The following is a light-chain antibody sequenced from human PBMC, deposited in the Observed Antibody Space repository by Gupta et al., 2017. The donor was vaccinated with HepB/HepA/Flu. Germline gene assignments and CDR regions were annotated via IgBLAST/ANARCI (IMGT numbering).Light chain of an antibody. CDR2: EAA. CDR1: QSVGSNY. CDR3: LQHSIGSLT. J-gene: IGKJ4*01. Sequence: EIVLTQSPGTLSLSPGERATLSCRTTQSVGSNYLAWSQQKPGPPPRLLIYEAATRATGIPDRWSSSGSGTDVMPPTSRLGAEDVSVEFYLQHSIGSLTFGEGTKVEI. V-gene: IGKV3-20*01.